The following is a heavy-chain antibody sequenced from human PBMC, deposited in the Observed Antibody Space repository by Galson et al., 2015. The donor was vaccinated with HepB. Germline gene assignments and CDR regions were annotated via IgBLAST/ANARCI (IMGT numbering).Heavy chain of an antibody. D-gene: IGHD2/OR15-2a*01. V-gene: IGHV3-20*01. Sequence: SLRLSCAASGFTFDHYGMSWVRQIPGKGLEWVSDINWNGGTTGYADSVKGRFTISRDNAKKSLYLQMNSLRAEDTALYHCARGGASHFSPFDPWGQGTLVTVSS. J-gene: IGHJ5*02. CDR1: GFTFDHYG. CDR2: INWNGGTT. CDR3: ARGGASHFSPFDP.